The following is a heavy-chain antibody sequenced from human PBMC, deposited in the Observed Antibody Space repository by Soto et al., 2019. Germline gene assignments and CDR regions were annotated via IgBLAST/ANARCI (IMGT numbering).Heavy chain of an antibody. CDR1: GGSISSSNW. V-gene: IGHV4-4*02. D-gene: IGHD6-19*01. CDR2: IFHSGIT. J-gene: IGHJ4*02. Sequence: SETLSLTCAVSGGSISSSNWWSWVRQSPGKGLEWIGEIFHSGITKYNPSLKSRVTMLVDKSKNQFSLQLTSVTAADTAVYYCARVGRSSGWGPMGDFWGQGMLVTVSS. CDR3: ARVGRSSGWGPMGDF.